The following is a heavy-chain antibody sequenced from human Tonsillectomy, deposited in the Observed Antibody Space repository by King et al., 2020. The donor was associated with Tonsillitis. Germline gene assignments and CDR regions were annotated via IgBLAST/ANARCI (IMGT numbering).Heavy chain of an antibody. Sequence: VQLMESGGGVVQPGRSLRLSCAASGFTFSSYGMHWVRQAPGKGLEWVSFISYDGSNKYYADSVRGRFTISRDNSKNTLSLQLNSLRAEDTAVYYCARDPGSGWFQDYWGQGTLVTVSS. CDR2: ISYDGSNK. J-gene: IGHJ4*02. V-gene: IGHV3-33*05. CDR3: ARDPGSGWFQDY. CDR1: GFTFSSYG. D-gene: IGHD6-19*01.